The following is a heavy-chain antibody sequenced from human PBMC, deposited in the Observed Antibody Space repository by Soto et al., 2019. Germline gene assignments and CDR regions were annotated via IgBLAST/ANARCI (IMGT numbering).Heavy chain of an antibody. CDR2: IYYSGST. J-gene: IGHJ5*02. V-gene: IGHV4-61*01. D-gene: IGHD3-10*01. CDR3: ASGSMVRGVIITYGWFDP. Sequence: SETLSLTCTVSGGSVSSGSYYWRWIRQPPGKGLEWIGYIYYSGSTNYNPSLKSRVTISVDTSKNQFSLKLSSVTAADTAVYYCASGSMVRGVIITYGWFDPWGQGTRVTVS. CDR1: GGSVSSGSYY.